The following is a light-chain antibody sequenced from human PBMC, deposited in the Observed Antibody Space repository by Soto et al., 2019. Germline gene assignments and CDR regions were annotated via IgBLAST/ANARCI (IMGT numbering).Light chain of an antibody. Sequence: DIQMTQSPSTLSASVGDRITITCRASQSISSWLAWYQQKPGKAPKLLIYDASSLESGVPSRFSGCGSGTEFTLTISSLQPDDFATYYCQQYNSYSQYTFGQGTKVEIK. CDR3: QQYNSYSQYT. CDR1: QSISSW. V-gene: IGKV1-5*01. J-gene: IGKJ2*01. CDR2: DAS.